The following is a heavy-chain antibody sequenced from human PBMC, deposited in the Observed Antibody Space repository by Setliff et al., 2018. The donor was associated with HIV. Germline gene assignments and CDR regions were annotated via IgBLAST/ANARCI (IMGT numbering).Heavy chain of an antibody. CDR1: GFTFSSYE. D-gene: IGHD3-9*01. Sequence: PGGSLRLSCAASGFTFSSYEMNWIRQAPGKGLEWVSYISSRGSTIYYADSVKGRFTISRDNAKNSLYLQMNTLRAEDTAVYYCAREPHELRYFDWLLYPAYYYYGMDVWGQGTTVTVSS. V-gene: IGHV3-48*03. CDR3: AREPHELRYFDWLLYPAYYYYGMDV. J-gene: IGHJ6*02. CDR2: ISSRGSTI.